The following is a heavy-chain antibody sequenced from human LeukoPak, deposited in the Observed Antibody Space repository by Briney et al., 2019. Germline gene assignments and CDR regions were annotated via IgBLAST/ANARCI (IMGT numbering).Heavy chain of an antibody. Sequence: GASVTVSFKASGGTFSSYAISWVRQAPGQGLEWMGRIIPILGIANYAQKFQGRVTITADKSTSTAYMELSSLRSEDTAVYYCARVGEHDGYYFDYWGQGTLVTVSS. CDR3: ARVGEHDGYYFDY. D-gene: IGHD5-24*01. CDR1: GGTFSSYA. J-gene: IGHJ4*02. V-gene: IGHV1-69*04. CDR2: IIPILGIA.